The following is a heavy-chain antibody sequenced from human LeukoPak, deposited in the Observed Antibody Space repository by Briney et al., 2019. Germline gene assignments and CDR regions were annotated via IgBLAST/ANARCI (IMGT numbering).Heavy chain of an antibody. CDR1: GGSISSYY. V-gene: IGHV4-59*01. D-gene: IGHD1-7*01. J-gene: IGHJ5*02. CDR2: IYYSGST. Sequence: SPSETLSLTCTVSGGSISSYYWSWIRQPPGKGLEWIGYIYYSGSTNYNPSLKSRVTISVDTSKNQFSLKLSSVTAAGTAVYYCARGARTWHNWFDPWGQGTLVTVSS. CDR3: ARGARTWHNWFDP.